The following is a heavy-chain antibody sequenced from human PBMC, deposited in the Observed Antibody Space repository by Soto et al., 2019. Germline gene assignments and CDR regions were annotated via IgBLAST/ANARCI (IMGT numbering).Heavy chain of an antibody. J-gene: IGHJ4*01. V-gene: IGHV6-1*01. Sequence: SQTLSLTCXITGDSVSSNSAGWRWVRQSPSRGLEWLGRTYYRSKWYYEYAVSVRGRITINPDTSKNQYSLQLNSVTPEDTAVYFCARGEQYSGRIFDYWGQGTLVTVSS. CDR3: ARGEQYSGRIFDY. CDR2: TYYRSKWYY. D-gene: IGHD1-26*01. CDR1: GDSVSSNSAG.